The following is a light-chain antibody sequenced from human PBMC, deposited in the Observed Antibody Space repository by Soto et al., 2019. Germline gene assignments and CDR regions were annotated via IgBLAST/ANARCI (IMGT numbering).Light chain of an antibody. CDR1: SSDVGGYNY. J-gene: IGLJ1*01. CDR3: SSYTSSSIV. CDR2: DVS. Sequence: QSALTQPASVSGSPGQSITISCTGTSSDVGGYNYVSWYQRHPGKAPKLMIYDVSNRPSGVSNRFSGSKSGNTASLTISGLQAEDEADYYCSSYTSSSIVFGTGTKLTV. V-gene: IGLV2-14*01.